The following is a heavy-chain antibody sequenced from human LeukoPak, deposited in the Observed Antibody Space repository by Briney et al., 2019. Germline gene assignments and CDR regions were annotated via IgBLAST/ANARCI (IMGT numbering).Heavy chain of an antibody. D-gene: IGHD2-15*01. V-gene: IGHV3-53*01. J-gene: IGHJ6*03. CDR3: AKNADRGAYCRGGSCYPYYYYYMDV. Sequence: GGSLRLSCTVSGFTVSTNSMSWVRQAPGKGLEWVSFIYSDNTHYSDSVKGRFTISRDNSKNTLYLQMNSLTVEDTAIYYCAKNADRGAYCRGGSCYPYYYYYMDVWGTGTTVTISS. CDR2: IYSDNT. CDR1: GFTVSTNS.